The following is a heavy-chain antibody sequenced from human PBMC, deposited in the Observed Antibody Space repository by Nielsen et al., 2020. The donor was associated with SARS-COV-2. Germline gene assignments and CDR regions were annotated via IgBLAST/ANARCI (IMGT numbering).Heavy chain of an antibody. CDR3: AKRSGYTSGWYGDY. CDR2: ISAST. V-gene: IGHV3-23*01. D-gene: IGHD6-19*01. J-gene: IGHJ4*02. CDR1: GFSFHNAW. Sequence: GESLKISCAASGFSFHNAWMNWVRQAPGKGLEWVSAISASTYYADSVKGRFTISRDNSKNTLYLQMNSLRAEDTAVYYCAKRSGYTSGWYGDYWGQGTLVTVSS.